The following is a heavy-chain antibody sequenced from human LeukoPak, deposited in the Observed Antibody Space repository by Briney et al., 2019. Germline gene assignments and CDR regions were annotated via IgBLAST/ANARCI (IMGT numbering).Heavy chain of an antibody. J-gene: IGHJ6*03. D-gene: IGHD3-16*01. CDR3: ARRFGYYYYYMDV. CDR1: GGSFSGYY. CDR2: INHSGST. Sequence: SETLSLTSAVYGGSFSGYYWSWIRQPPGKGLEWIGEINHSGSTNYNPSLKSRVTISVDTSKNQFSLKLSFVTVADTAVYYCARRFGYYYYYMDVWGKGTTVTISS. V-gene: IGHV4-34*01.